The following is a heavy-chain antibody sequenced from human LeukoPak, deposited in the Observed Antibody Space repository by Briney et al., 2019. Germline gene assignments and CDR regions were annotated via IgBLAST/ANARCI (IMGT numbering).Heavy chain of an antibody. J-gene: IGHJ4*02. Sequence: PGGSLRLSCAASGFTFSSYWMSWVRQAPGKGLEWVANIKQDGSEKYYVDSVKGRFTISRDNAKNSLYLQMNSLRAEDTAVYYCARDFGGRARLRYFDWPAGSYYFDYWGQGTLVTVSS. CDR3: ARDFGGRARLRYFDWPAGSYYFDY. CDR2: IKQDGSEK. CDR1: GFTFSSYW. D-gene: IGHD3-9*01. V-gene: IGHV3-7*03.